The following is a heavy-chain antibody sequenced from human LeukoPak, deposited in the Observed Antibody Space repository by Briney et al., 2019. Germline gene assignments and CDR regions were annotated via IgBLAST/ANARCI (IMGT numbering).Heavy chain of an antibody. D-gene: IGHD3-10*01. Sequence: PSETLSLTCTVSGGSISSSSYYWGWIRQPPGKGLEWIGGIYYSGSTYYNPSLKSRVTISVDTSKNQFSLKLSSVTAADTAVYYCARPTILWFGTNGWFDPWGQGTLVTVSS. CDR2: IYYSGST. CDR3: ARPTILWFGTNGWFDP. V-gene: IGHV4-39*01. J-gene: IGHJ5*02. CDR1: GGSISSSSYY.